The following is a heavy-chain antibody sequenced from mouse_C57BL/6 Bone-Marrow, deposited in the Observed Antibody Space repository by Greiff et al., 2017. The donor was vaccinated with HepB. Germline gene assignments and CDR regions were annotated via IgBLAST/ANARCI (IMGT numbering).Heavy chain of an antibody. CDR1: GFNIKDYY. CDR2: IDPEDGDT. Sequence: VQLQQSGAELVKPGASVKLSCTASGFNIKDYYMHWVKQRTEQGLEWIGRIDPEDGDTKYAPKFQGKATITADTSSNTAYLQLSTLTSEDTAVYYCARELLDYAMDYWGQGTSVTVSS. D-gene: IGHD2-1*01. CDR3: ARELLDYAMDY. V-gene: IGHV14-2*01. J-gene: IGHJ4*01.